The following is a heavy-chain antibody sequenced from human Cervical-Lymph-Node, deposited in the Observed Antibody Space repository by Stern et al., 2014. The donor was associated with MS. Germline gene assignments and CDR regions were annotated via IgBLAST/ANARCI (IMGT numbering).Heavy chain of an antibody. CDR2: INEDGSTT. Sequence: VQLVQSGGGLVQPGASLRLSCADSEFTFRTYWMHWVRQVPGKELMWISRINEDGSTTNYADSVKGRFTISRDNGRNTLYLQMNSLRAEDTAVYYCARDLSGRDDSWGQGTLVTVSS. CDR3: ARDLSGRDDS. CDR1: EFTFRTYW. J-gene: IGHJ4*02. V-gene: IGHV3-74*01. D-gene: IGHD1-26*01.